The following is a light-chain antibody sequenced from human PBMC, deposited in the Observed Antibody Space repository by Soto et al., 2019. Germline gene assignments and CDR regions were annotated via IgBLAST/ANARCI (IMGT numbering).Light chain of an antibody. CDR3: SSYPSTSTLCV. J-gene: IGLJ1*01. CDR2: EVS. CDR1: SSDVGAYNY. V-gene: IGLV2-14*01. Sequence: QSALTQPASVSGSPGQSITISCTGTSSDVGAYNYVSWYQQHPGKAPKLMIYEVSNRPSGVSNRFSASKSGNTAALSISGLQAEDEADYYCSSYPSTSTLCVFGTGTKVTVL.